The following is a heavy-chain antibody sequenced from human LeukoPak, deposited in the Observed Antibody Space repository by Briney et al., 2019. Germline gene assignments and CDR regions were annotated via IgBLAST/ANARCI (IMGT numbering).Heavy chain of an antibody. J-gene: IGHJ2*01. CDR3: ARIHRRADSSGYYYEDWYFDL. CDR2: IYTSGST. Sequence: SETLSLTCTVSGDSFSSNYWSWIRQPAGKTLEWIGRIYTSGSTNYNPSPKTRITMSVYTSNNQLSLKLRSVTAADTAVYYCARIHRRADSSGYYYEDWYFDLWGRGTLVTVSS. V-gene: IGHV4-4*07. D-gene: IGHD3-22*01. CDR1: GDSFSSNY.